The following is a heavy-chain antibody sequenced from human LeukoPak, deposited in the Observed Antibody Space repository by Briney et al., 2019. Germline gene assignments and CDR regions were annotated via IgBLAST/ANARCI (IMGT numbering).Heavy chain of an antibody. CDR1: GYTFTSYG. CDR3: ARVFLSSSFQGYFDY. V-gene: IGHV1-18*01. Sequence: WASVKVSCKASGYTFTSYGISWVRQAPGQGLEWMGWISAYNGNTNYAQKLQGRVTMTTDTSTSTAYMELRSLRSDDTAVYYCARVFLSSSFQGYFDYWGQGTLVTVSS. CDR2: ISAYNGNT. J-gene: IGHJ4*02. D-gene: IGHD6-6*01.